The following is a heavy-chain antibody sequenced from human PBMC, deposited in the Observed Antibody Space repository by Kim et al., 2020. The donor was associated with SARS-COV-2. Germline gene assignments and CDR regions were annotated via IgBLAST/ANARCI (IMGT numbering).Heavy chain of an antibody. CDR2: ISGSGGST. V-gene: IGHV3-23*01. D-gene: IGHD4-4*01. J-gene: IGHJ6*02. CDR1: GFTFSSYA. CDR3: AKDPPDMTTVTTKHLKYYCYYGMDV. Sequence: GGSLRLSCAASGFTFSSYAMSWVRQAPGKGLEWVSAISGSGGSTYYADSVKGRFTISRDNSKNTLYLQMNSLRAEDTAVYYCAKDPPDMTTVTTKHLKYYCYYGMDVWGQGTTVTVSS.